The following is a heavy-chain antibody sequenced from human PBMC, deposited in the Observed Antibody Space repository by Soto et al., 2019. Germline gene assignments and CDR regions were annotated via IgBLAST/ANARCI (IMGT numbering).Heavy chain of an antibody. J-gene: IGHJ4*02. CDR1: GFTFCSYS. Sequence: GGSLRLSCAASGFTFCSYSMNWVRQAPGKGLEWVSSMSSISIYIYYADSVKGRFTISRDPTKNSLYMHTTSARSDSTAWYYCARASNLLRYFNWLPHFLVYWGQGTLVTV. CDR2: MSSISIYI. V-gene: IGHV3-21*01. CDR3: ARASNLLRYFNWLPHFLVY. D-gene: IGHD3-9*01.